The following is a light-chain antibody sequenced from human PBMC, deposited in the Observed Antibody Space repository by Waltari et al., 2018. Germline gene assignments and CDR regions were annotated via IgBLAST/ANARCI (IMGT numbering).Light chain of an antibody. J-gene: IGLJ1*01. Sequence: QSAPTQPPSASGPLGQPLTLSCPGTSSSLGGWKYLSWYQQHPGRAPKLMIYEVSERPSGVPDRFSGSKSDNTASLTVSGLQADDGADYYCSSYAGSDNPYLFGTGTKVTVL. CDR2: EVS. CDR3: SSYAGSDNPYL. V-gene: IGLV2-8*01. CDR1: SSSLGGWKY.